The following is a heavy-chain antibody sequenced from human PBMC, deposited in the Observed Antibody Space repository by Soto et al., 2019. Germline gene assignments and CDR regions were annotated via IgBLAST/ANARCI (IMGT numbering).Heavy chain of an antibody. D-gene: IGHD1-26*01. V-gene: IGHV4-31*03. J-gene: IGHJ4*02. CDR3: ARTSGVGATTIDY. CDR2: IYYSGST. CDR1: GGPISSGGYY. Sequence: PSETLSLTCTVSGGPISSGGYYWSWIRQHPGKGLGWIGYIYYSGSTYYNPSLKSRVTISVDTSKNQFSLKLSSVTAADTAVYYCARTSGVGATTIDYWGQGTLVTVSS.